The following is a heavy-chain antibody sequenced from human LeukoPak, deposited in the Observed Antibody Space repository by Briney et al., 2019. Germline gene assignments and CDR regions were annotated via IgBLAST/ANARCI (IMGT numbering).Heavy chain of an antibody. D-gene: IGHD1-26*01. V-gene: IGHV3-21*01. J-gene: IGHJ3*02. CDR1: GFTLSWYT. Sequence: GGSLRLSCAASGFTLSWYTMNWVRQAPGKGLEWVSIISSSSSYIYYADSVKDRFTISRDNAKNSLYLQMNSLRAEDTAVYYCARTVVGATTAAFDIWGQGTMVTVSS. CDR2: ISSSSSYI. CDR3: ARTVVGATTAAFDI.